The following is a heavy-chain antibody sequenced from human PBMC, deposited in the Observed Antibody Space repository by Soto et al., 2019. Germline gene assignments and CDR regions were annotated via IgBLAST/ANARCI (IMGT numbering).Heavy chain of an antibody. Sequence: ASVKVSCKVSGYTLTELSIHWVRQAPGEGLEWMGGFDLENGETIYAQRFQGRVTMTEESSADTPSMELSSLRSQDTAVYYCAREGRRSNQFDRWGQGXMVTVCS. CDR1: GYTLTELS. CDR2: FDLENGET. D-gene: IGHD6-13*01. V-gene: IGHV1-24*01. CDR3: AREGRRSNQFDR. J-gene: IGHJ5*02.